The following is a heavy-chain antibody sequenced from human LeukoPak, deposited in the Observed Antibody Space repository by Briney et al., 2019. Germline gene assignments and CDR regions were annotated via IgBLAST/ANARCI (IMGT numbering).Heavy chain of an antibody. V-gene: IGHV4-4*07. J-gene: IGHJ3*02. CDR1: GASVSSYY. D-gene: IGHD2-2*01. Sequence: PSETLSLTCTVSGASVSSYYWSWIRQPAGQGLEWIGRISTTGTTHYNPPLKGRVSMSVDTSENHFSLKLSSVTAADTAVYYCARLAVPADKGAFDIWAHGTLVSVSS. CDR2: ISTTGTT. CDR3: ARLAVPADKGAFDI.